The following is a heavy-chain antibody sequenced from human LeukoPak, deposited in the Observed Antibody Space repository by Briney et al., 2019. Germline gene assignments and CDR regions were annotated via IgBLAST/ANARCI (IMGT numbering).Heavy chain of an antibody. J-gene: IGHJ4*02. CDR1: GFTFSDYY. CDR2: ISSSSSYT. D-gene: IGHD3-22*01. CDR3: AREARYYYDSSGYYASDY. Sequence: GGSLRLSCAASGFTFSDYYMSWIRQAPGKGLEWVSYISSSSSYTNYADSVKGRFTISRDSAKNSLYLQMNSLRAEDTAVYYCAREARYYYDSSGYYASDYWGQGTLVTVSS. V-gene: IGHV3-11*05.